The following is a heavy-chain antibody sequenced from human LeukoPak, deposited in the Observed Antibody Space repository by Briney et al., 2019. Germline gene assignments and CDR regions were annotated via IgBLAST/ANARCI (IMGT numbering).Heavy chain of an antibody. Sequence: GGSLRLSCAASGFTFSTYAMHWVRQAPGKGLEWVAVISYDGSNKYYADSVKGRFTISRDNAKNTLYPQMNSLRAEDTAVYYCARASGYNPAYVWIVDYWGQGTLVTVSS. CDR2: ISYDGSNK. CDR3: ARASGYNPAYVWIVDY. J-gene: IGHJ4*02. D-gene: IGHD5-24*01. V-gene: IGHV3-30-3*01. CDR1: GFTFSTYA.